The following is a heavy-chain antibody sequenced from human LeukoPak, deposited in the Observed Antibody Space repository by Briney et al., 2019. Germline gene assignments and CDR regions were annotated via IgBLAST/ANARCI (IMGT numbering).Heavy chain of an antibody. CDR2: ISSSSRTI. D-gene: IGHD2/OR15-2a*01. V-gene: IGHV3-48*01. CDR3: ARDRRMTAFDY. J-gene: IGHJ4*02. Sequence: GGSLRLSCAASGFTFSSYSMNWVRQAPGKGLEGVSYISSSSRTIYYAASVKARFTSYRHNAKTSLYPQMNRLRAEDTAVYYCARDRRMTAFDYWGQGTLVTVSS. CDR1: GFTFSSYS.